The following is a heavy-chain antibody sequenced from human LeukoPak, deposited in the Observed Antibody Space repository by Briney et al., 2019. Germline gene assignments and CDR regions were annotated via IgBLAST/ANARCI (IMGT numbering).Heavy chain of an antibody. J-gene: IGHJ2*01. D-gene: IGHD2/OR15-2a*01. CDR2: IYYSGST. V-gene: IGHV4-39*01. CDR3: ARAFRARYFDL. CDR1: GGSISSSSYY. Sequence: PSETLSLTCTVSGGSISSSSYYWGWVRQPPGKGLEWIGIIYYSGSTYYNPSLKGRVPISVDTSKNQFSLKLSSVTAADTAVYYCARAFRARYFDLWGRGTLVTVSS.